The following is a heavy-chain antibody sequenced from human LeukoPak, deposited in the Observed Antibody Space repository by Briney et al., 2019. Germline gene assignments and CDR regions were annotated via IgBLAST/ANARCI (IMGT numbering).Heavy chain of an antibody. CDR2: ISSSSSYI. D-gene: IGHD3-10*01. Sequence: KTGGSLRLSCAASGFTFTTYWLGWVRQAPGKGLEWVSSISSSSSYIYYADSVKGRFTISRDNAKNSLYLQMNSLRAEDTAVYYCAREGYGSGSPAYYYMDVWGKGTTVTISS. V-gene: IGHV3-21*01. CDR3: AREGYGSGSPAYYYMDV. CDR1: GFTFTTYW. J-gene: IGHJ6*03.